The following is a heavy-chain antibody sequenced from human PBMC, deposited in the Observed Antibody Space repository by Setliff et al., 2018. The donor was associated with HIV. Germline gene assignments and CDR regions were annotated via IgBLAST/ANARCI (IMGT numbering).Heavy chain of an antibody. D-gene: IGHD5-18*01. Sequence: ASVKVSCKASGYTFTGYYIHWVRQAPGQGLEWMGWINPNSGGTNYAQKLQGRVTMTTDTSTTTAYMELRSLRSDDTAVYYCAKGNSYAENAFDIWGQGTMVTVS. J-gene: IGHJ3*02. V-gene: IGHV1-2*02. CDR3: AKGNSYAENAFDI. CDR1: GYTFTGYY. CDR2: INPNSGGT.